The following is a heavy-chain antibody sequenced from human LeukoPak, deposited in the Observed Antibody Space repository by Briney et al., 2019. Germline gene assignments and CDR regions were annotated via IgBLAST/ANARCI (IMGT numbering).Heavy chain of an antibody. CDR3: ARVKWWADFGDY. V-gene: IGHV4-38-2*02. D-gene: IGHD2-15*01. Sequence: TSETLSLTCTVSGYSISSGYYWGWIRQPPGKGLEWIGSIYHSGSTYYNPSLKSRVTISVDTSKNQFSLKLSSVTAADTAVYYCARVKWWADFGDYWGQGTLVTVSS. CDR1: GYSISSGYY. CDR2: IYHSGST. J-gene: IGHJ4*02.